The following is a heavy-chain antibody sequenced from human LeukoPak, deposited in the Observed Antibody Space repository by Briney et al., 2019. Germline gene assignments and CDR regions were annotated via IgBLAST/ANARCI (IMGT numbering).Heavy chain of an antibody. CDR1: GFTVSSNY. D-gene: IGHD5-18*01. Sequence: PGGSLRLSCAASGFTVSSNYMSWVRQAPGKGLEWVSAISGSGGSTYYADSVKGRFTISRDNSKNTLYLQMNSLRAEDTAVYYCAKALDRGYSSDYMDVWGKGTTVTVSS. J-gene: IGHJ6*03. V-gene: IGHV3-23*01. CDR2: ISGSGGST. CDR3: AKALDRGYSSDYMDV.